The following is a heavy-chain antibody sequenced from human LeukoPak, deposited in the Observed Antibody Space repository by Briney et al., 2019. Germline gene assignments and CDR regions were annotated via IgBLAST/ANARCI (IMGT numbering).Heavy chain of an antibody. J-gene: IGHJ4*02. CDR1: GGSISSGSYY. CDR2: IYTSGST. Sequence: PSETLSLTCTVSGGSISSGSYYWSWIRQPAGKGLEWIGRIYTSGSTNYNPSLKSRVTISVDTSKNQFSLKLSSLSAADTAVYYCARSSGIRREDYDFWSGYQNYFDYWGQGTLVTVSS. CDR3: ARSSGIRREDYDFWSGYQNYFDY. V-gene: IGHV4-61*02. D-gene: IGHD3-3*01.